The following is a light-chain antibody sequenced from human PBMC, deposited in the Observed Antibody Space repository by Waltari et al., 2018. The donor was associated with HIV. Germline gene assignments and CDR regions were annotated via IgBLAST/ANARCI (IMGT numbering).Light chain of an antibody. J-gene: IGKJ5*01. Sequence: DIQLTQSPSFLSASVGDRVTITCRASQGINSYLAWYQQKPGKAPKLLIYDASTLQSGVPSRFSGSGSGTEFTLTIGSLQPEEFATYYCQQLNSYPSITFGQGTRLEIK. CDR3: QQLNSYPSIT. CDR2: DAS. V-gene: IGKV1-9*01. CDR1: QGINSY.